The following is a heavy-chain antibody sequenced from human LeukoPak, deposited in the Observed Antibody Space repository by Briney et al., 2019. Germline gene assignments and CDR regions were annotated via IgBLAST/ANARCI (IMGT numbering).Heavy chain of an antibody. CDR3: AKEAVNYYDSSGYFDDAFDI. CDR1: GFTFSSYG. D-gene: IGHD3-22*01. J-gene: IGHJ3*02. CDR2: ISYDESNK. Sequence: PGGSLRLSCAASGFTFSSYGMHWVRQAPGKGLEWVAVISYDESNKYYADSVKSRFTISRDNSKNTLYLQMNSLRAEDTAVYYCAKEAVNYYDSSGYFDDAFDIWGQGTMVTVSS. V-gene: IGHV3-30*18.